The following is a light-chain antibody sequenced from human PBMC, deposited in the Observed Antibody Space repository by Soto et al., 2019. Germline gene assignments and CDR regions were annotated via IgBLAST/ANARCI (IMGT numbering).Light chain of an antibody. CDR3: QQYNNWPPYT. CDR2: GAS. V-gene: IGKV3-15*01. CDR1: QSVSSN. Sequence: EIVMTQSPATLSVSPGERATLSCRASQSVSSNLAWYQQKSGQAPRLLIYGASTRATGIPARFSGSGSGTEFTLIISSLQSEDFAVYYCQQYNNWPPYTFGQGTKLEIK. J-gene: IGKJ2*01.